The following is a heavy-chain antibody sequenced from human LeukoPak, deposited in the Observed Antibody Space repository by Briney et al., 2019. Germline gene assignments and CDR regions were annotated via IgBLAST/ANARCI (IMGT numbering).Heavy chain of an antibody. J-gene: IGHJ4*02. CDR1: GYTFTSCA. Sequence: ASVKVSRKASGYTFTSCAITWVRQAPGQGLEWMGWISAYNGNTNYAQNLQGRVTMTTDTSTSTAYMELRSLRSDDTAMYYCARMEMATAIFDYWGQGTLVTVSS. CDR3: ARMEMATAIFDY. CDR2: ISAYNGNT. D-gene: IGHD5-24*01. V-gene: IGHV1-18*01.